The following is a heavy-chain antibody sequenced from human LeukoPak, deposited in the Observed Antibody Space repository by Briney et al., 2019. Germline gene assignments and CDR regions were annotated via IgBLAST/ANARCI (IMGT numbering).Heavy chain of an antibody. V-gene: IGHV1-18*01. CDR2: ISAYNGNT. D-gene: IGHD5-18*01. CDR3: ARSSGSGYSYGYATWAFDI. CDR1: GYTFTSYG. J-gene: IGHJ3*02. Sequence: GASVKVSCKASGYTFTSYGISWVRQAPGQGLEWMGWISAYNGNTNYAQKLQGRVTMTTDTSTSTAYMELSSLRSEDTAVYYCARSSGSGYSYGYATWAFDIWGQGTMVTVSS.